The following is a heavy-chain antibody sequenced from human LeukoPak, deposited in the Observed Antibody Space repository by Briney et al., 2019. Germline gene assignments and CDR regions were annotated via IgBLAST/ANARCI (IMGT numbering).Heavy chain of an antibody. Sequence: GGSLRLSCAASGFTFSTFGFNWVRQAPGKGLEWVSSISHSSTYISYADSVKGRFTISRDNARNSLFLQMNSLSVEDTAVYYCASRSRDYWGQGTLVTVSS. CDR2: ISHSSTYI. D-gene: IGHD6-19*01. V-gene: IGHV3-21*01. J-gene: IGHJ4*02. CDR1: GFTFSTFG. CDR3: ASRSRDY.